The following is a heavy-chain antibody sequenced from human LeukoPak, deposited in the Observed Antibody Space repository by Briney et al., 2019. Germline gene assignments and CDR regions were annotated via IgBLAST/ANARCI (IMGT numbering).Heavy chain of an antibody. J-gene: IGHJ3*02. CDR3: TAENFLYAFDI. D-gene: IGHD1-7*01. CDR1: GFTFSNFG. V-gene: IGHV3-15*01. CDR2: IKRKNDLGTT. Sequence: TGGSLRLSCAASGFTFSNFGMSRVRQAPGKGLEWVGRIKRKNDLGTTDYAAPVKARFTISRDDSKNTLYLQMNSLKTEDTAVYYCTAENFLYAFDIWGQGTMVTVSS.